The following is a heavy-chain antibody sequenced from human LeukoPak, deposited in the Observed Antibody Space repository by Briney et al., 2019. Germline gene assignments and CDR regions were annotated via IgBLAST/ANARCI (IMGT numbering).Heavy chain of an antibody. CDR2: IRSKAYGATT. Sequence: PGRSLRLSCTGSGFTFGDHAMGWVRQAPGKGLEWVGFIRSKAYGATTEYAASVKGRFTISRDDSKSIAYLQMNSLMTEDTAVYYCARGPIWPYSGMDVWGQGTTVTVSS. V-gene: IGHV3-49*04. D-gene: IGHD3-9*01. CDR3: ARGPIWPYSGMDV. J-gene: IGHJ6*02. CDR1: GFTFGDHA.